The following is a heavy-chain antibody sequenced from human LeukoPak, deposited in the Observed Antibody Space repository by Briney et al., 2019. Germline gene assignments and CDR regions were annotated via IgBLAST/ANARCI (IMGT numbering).Heavy chain of an antibody. V-gene: IGHV4-34*01. Sequence: SETLSLTCAVYGGSFSGYYWSWIRQPPGKGLEWIGQINHSGSTNYNPSLKSRVTISVDTSKNQFSLKLSSVTAADTAVYYCGRVPTTVVIDAFDIWGQGTMVTVSS. J-gene: IGHJ3*02. CDR3: GRVPTTVVIDAFDI. CDR2: INHSGST. D-gene: IGHD4-23*01. CDR1: GGSFSGYY.